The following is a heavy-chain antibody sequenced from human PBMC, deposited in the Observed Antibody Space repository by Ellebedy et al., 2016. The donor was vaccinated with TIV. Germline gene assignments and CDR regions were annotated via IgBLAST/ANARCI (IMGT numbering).Heavy chain of an antibody. CDR3: ARGARVCSSTSSPCYYYGMDV. CDR1: GYSFTSYW. CDR2: IDPSDSYT. Sequence: KVSXXGSGYSFTSYWISWVRQMPGKGLEWMGRIDPSDSYTNYSPSFQGHVTISADKSISTAYLQWSSLKASDTAMYYCARGARVCSSTSSPCYYYGMDVWGQGTTVTVSS. J-gene: IGHJ6*02. V-gene: IGHV5-10-1*01. D-gene: IGHD2-2*01.